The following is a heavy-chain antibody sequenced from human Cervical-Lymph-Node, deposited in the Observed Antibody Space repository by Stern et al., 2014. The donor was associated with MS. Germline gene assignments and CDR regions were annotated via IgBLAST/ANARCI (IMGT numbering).Heavy chain of an antibody. CDR1: GFTFSSYG. D-gene: IGHD5-18*01. CDR3: AKDADTAMVYYYYGMDV. V-gene: IGHV3-30*18. Sequence: DQLVESGGGVVQPGRSLRLSCAASGFTFSSYGMHWVRQAPGKGLEWVAVISYDGSNKYYADSVKGRFTISRDNSKNTLYLQMNSLRAEDTAVYYCAKDADTAMVYYYYGMDVWGQGTTVTVSS. J-gene: IGHJ6*02. CDR2: ISYDGSNK.